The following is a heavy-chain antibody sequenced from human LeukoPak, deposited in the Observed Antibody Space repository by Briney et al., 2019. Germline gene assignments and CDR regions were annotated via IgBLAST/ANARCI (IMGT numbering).Heavy chain of an antibody. V-gene: IGHV1-69*13. CDR2: IIPIFGTA. D-gene: IGHD2-2*01. J-gene: IGHJ4*02. Sequence: SVKVSCKASGGTFSSYAISWVRQAPGQGLEWMGGIIPIFGTANYAQKFQGRVTITADESTSTAYMELSSLRSEDTAVYNCASGGYCSSTSCPAGDYWGQGTLVTVSS. CDR1: GGTFSSYA. CDR3: ASGGYCSSTSCPAGDY.